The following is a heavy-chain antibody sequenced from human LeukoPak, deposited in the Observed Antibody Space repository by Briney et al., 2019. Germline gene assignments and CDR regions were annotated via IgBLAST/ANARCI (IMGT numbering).Heavy chain of an antibody. Sequence: GGSLRLSCAASGFTFSSYSMNWVRQAPGKGLGWVSSISSSSSYIYYADSVKGRFTISRDNAKNSLYLQMNSLRAEDTGVYYCARGGLDVLLWLGESRWRRGTLVSVS. CDR3: ARGGLDVLLWLGESR. J-gene: IGHJ4*02. D-gene: IGHD3-10*01. CDR2: ISSSSSYI. V-gene: IGHV3-21*01. CDR1: GFTFSSYS.